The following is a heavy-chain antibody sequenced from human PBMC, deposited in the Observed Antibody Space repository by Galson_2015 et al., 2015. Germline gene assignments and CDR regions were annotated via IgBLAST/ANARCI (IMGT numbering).Heavy chain of an antibody. D-gene: IGHD1-1*01. Sequence: SLRLSCAASGFTFSSYGMHWVRQAPGKGLEWVAVIWYDGSNKYYADSVKGRFTISRDNSKNTLYLQMNSLRAEDTAVYYCAAQTGTTFPMTEVWGHGTLVTVSS. CDR1: GFTFSSYG. CDR2: IWYDGSNK. V-gene: IGHV3-33*01. CDR3: AAQTGTTFPMTEV. J-gene: IGHJ4*01.